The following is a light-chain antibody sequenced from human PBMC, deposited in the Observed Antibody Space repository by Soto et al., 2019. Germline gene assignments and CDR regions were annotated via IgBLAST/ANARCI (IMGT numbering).Light chain of an antibody. CDR2: GAS. J-gene: IGKJ4*01. CDR1: QSVNSLY. Sequence: EIVLTQSPGTLSLSPGEGATLSCRASQSVNSLYLAWYQQKPGQAPRLLIYGASSRATGISDRFSGSGSGTDFTLTISRLEPEDFAVYYCQYYSGSQTFGGGTKVEIK. CDR3: QYYSGSQT. V-gene: IGKV3-20*01.